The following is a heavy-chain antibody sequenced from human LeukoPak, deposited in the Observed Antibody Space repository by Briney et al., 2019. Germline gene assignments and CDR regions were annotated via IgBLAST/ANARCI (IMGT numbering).Heavy chain of an antibody. J-gene: IGHJ4*02. CDR3: ARRDKNDPRDY. Sequence: ASVKVSCQASGYTFTGYYKHWVRQAPGPGLEWMGRINPYRGHTDYALKSQGRVTMPRDTSISTASLKLSRLRSDDTAVYYCARRDKNDPRDYWGQGTLVTVSS. D-gene: IGHD2/OR15-2a*01. CDR2: INPYRGHT. CDR1: GYTFTGYY. V-gene: IGHV1-2*06.